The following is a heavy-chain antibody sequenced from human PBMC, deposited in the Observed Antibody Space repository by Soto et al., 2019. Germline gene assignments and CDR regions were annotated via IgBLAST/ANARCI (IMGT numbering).Heavy chain of an antibody. J-gene: IGHJ5*02. D-gene: IGHD4-4*01. CDR2: IIPIFGTA. CDR1: GGTFSSYA. V-gene: IGHV1-69*13. Sequence: SVKVSCKASGGTFSSYAISWVRQAPGQGLEWMGGIIPIFGTANYAQKFQGRVTITADESTSTAYMELSSLRSEDTAVYYCASTAPTTVTNWFDPWGQGTLVTVSS. CDR3: ASTAPTTVTNWFDP.